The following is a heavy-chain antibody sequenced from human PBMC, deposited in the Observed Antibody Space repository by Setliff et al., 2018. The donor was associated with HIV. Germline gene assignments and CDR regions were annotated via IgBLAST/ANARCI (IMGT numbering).Heavy chain of an antibody. CDR1: GFTFSSYA. CDR3: TRDYAYDWNAVMDV. J-gene: IGHJ6*03. Sequence: GGSLRLSCAASGFTFSSYAMHWVRQAPGKGLEYVSAISSSSTYIYYADSVKGRFTISRDNAKNSLYLQMNSLRAEDTAVYYCTRDYAYDWNAVMDVWGKGTTVTVSS. D-gene: IGHD1-20*01. V-gene: IGHV3-21*01. CDR2: ISSSSTYI.